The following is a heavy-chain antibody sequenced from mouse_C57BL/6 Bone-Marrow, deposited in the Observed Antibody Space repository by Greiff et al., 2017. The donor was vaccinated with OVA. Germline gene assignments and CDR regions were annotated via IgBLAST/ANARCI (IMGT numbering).Heavy chain of an antibody. J-gene: IGHJ2*01. V-gene: IGHV1-64*01. CDR2: IHPNSGST. Sequence: VQLQQSGAELVKPGASVKLSCKASGYTFTSYWMHWVKQRPGQGLEWIGMIHPNSGSTNYNEKFKSKATLTVDKSSSTAYMQLSSLTSEDSAVYYCARGVGTTVVARGYFDYWGQGTTLTVSS. CDR3: ARGVGTTVVARGYFDY. CDR1: GYTFTSYW. D-gene: IGHD1-1*01.